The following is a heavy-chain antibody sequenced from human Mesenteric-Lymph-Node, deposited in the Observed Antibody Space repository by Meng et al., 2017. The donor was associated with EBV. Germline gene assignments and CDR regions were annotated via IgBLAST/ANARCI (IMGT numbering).Heavy chain of an antibody. CDR3: AREGPATAPFY. Sequence: QLVQSGAEVKKPGASVKVSCKASGYTFTGFYIPWVRRAPGQGPEWMGRINPNSGDTIYAQKFQGRVTMTRDTSINTAYMDLSGLTSDDTAMYFCAREGPATAPFYWGQGTLVTVSS. V-gene: IGHV1-2*06. CDR1: GYTFTGFY. CDR2: INPNSGDT. D-gene: IGHD6-13*01. J-gene: IGHJ4*02.